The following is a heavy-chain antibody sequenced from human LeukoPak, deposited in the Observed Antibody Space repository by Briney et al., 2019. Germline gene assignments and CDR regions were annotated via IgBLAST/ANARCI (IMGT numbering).Heavy chain of an antibody. D-gene: IGHD6-19*01. CDR1: GYTFTGYY. V-gene: IGHV1-2*06. Sequence: ASVKVSCKASGYTFTGYYMHWVRQAPGRGLEWMGRINPNSGGTDYAQKFQGRVTMTRDTSISTAYMELSRLRSDDTAVYYCAPDPGIAVAGKGLDYWGQGTLVTVSS. CDR3: APDPGIAVAGKGLDY. CDR2: INPNSGGT. J-gene: IGHJ4*02.